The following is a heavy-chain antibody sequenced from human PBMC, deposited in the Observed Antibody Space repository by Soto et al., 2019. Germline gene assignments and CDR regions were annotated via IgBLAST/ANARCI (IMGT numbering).Heavy chain of an antibody. Sequence: EVQLLESGGDLVQPGGSLRLSCVASGFTFSDFAMLWVRQAPGQGPECVSAISAGGVATYYADSVMGRFTISRDNSRNTLYLQMNSLRGEDTAVYYCAKRLTSGDEGFWGRGTLVTVSS. D-gene: IGHD2-21*02. V-gene: IGHV3-23*01. CDR3: AKRLTSGDEGF. CDR1: GFTFSDFA. CDR2: ISAGGVAT. J-gene: IGHJ4*02.